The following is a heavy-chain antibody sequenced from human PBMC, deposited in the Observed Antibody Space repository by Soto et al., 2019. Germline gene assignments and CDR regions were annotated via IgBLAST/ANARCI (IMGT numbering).Heavy chain of an antibody. V-gene: IGHV2-5*02. CDR2: IYWDDDK. Sequence: QITLKESGPTLVKPTQTLTLTCTFFGFSLNTSGVGVGWIRQPPGKALEWLALIYWDDDKRYSPSLKTRLTIPKDASKNQVVLTLTNVHPVDTATYYCAHRRGNGWLTDWGQGTLVTVSS. D-gene: IGHD6-19*01. J-gene: IGHJ4*02. CDR3: AHRRGNGWLTD. CDR1: GFSLNTSGVG.